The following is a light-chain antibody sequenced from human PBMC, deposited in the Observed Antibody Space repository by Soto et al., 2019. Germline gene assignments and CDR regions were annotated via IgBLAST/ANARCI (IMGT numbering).Light chain of an antibody. J-gene: IGLJ2*01. V-gene: IGLV2-14*01. CDR1: SSDVGGYNY. Sequence: QSALTQPASVSGSPGQPITISCTGTSSDVGGYNYVSWYQQHPGKAPKLMIYDVSNRPSGVSNRFSGSKSGNTASLTISGLQAEDEADYYCSSYTSSITLVVFGGGTKLTVL. CDR2: DVS. CDR3: SSYTSSITLVV.